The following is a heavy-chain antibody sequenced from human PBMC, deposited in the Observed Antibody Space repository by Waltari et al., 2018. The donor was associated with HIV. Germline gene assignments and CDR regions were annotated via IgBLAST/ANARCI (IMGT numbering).Heavy chain of an antibody. CDR3: ARGRWKNRGPLPMDV. CDR2: VQDVGGV. V-gene: IGHV4-34*01. Sequence: QVRLQQWGTGLLKPSETLSRTCAVYGSSFRDYFWNWIRQSPGQGLEWIGEVQDVGGVRYSPSFRSRVSMSIDAATNQFSMNLTSATAADTAVYYCARGRWKNRGPLPMDVWDQGATVTVSS. D-gene: IGHD1-1*01. J-gene: IGHJ6*02. CDR1: GSSFRDYF.